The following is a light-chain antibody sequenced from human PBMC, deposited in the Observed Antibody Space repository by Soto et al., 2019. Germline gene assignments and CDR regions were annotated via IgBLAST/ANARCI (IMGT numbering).Light chain of an antibody. CDR1: KSNVGRNY. V-gene: IGLV1-51*01. CDR2: DTN. Sequence: QSVLTQPPSVSAAPGQTVTVSCSGNKSNVGRNYVSWYQQFPGTAPRLLIYDTNKRPSGIPGRFSGSNSGTSATLGITGLQTGDEAIDYCGTWDSRLSGVLFGGGTKLTVL. CDR3: GTWDSRLSGVL. J-gene: IGLJ2*01.